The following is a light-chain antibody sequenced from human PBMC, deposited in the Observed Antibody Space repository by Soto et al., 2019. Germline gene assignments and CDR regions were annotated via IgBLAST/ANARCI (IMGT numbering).Light chain of an antibody. V-gene: IGLV3-21*02. Sequence: SYELTQPPSVSLAPGQTARITCGGNNIESKSVHWYQQKPGQAPVLVVYDDSDRPSGIPERFSGSSSGNTATLTIRRVEAGDEADYFCQVWDTTTTHRVFGGGTKVTVL. CDR3: QVWDTTTTHRV. J-gene: IGLJ2*01. CDR1: NIESKS. CDR2: DDS.